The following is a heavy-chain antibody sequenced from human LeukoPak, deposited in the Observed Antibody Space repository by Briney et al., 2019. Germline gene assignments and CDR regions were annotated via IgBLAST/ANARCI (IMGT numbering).Heavy chain of an antibody. V-gene: IGHV1-2*02. CDR3: ARANFLYCSSSTCLFDY. Sequence: GASVKVSCKASGYTFTDYYMHWVRQAPGQGFEWMGWINPNDGDTNYAQKFQGRVTMTRDTSISTAHMEVSRLRSDDTAVYYSARANFLYCSSSTCLFDYWGQGTLVTVSS. CDR1: GYTFTDYY. J-gene: IGHJ4*02. D-gene: IGHD2-2*01. CDR2: INPNDGDT.